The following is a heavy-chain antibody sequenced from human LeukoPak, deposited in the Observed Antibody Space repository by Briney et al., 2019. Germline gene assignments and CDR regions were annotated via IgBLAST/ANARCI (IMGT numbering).Heavy chain of an antibody. CDR1: GFSFGDYA. V-gene: IGHV3-9*01. CDR2: IIWNSGTI. J-gene: IGHJ4*02. D-gene: IGHD3-22*01. CDR3: VKARDTGGYYYRGDFDY. Sequence: SLKISCAASGFSFGDYAMHWVRQAPGKGLEWVSGIIWNSGTIGYADSVKGRFTISRDNAKNSLYLQMNSLRPEDTALYYCVKARDTGGYYYRGDFDYWGQGTLVTVSS.